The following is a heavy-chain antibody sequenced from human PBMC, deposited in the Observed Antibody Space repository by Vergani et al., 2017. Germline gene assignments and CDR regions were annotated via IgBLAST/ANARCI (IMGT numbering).Heavy chain of an antibody. J-gene: IGHJ6*02. CDR1: GGSFSGYY. CDR3: ASGYCSSTSCYAPYYYYGMDV. CDR2: INHSGST. D-gene: IGHD2-2*01. Sequence: QVQLQQWGAGLLKPSETLSLTCAVYGGSFSGYYCSWIRQPPGKGLEWIGEINHSGSTNYNPSLKSRVTISVDTSKNQFSLKLSSVTAADTAVYYCASGYCSSTSCYAPYYYYGMDVWGQGTTVTVSS. V-gene: IGHV4-34*01.